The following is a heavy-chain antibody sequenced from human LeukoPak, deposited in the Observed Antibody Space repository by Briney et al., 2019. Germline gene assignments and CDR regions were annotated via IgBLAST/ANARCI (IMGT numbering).Heavy chain of an antibody. CDR2: ISGSGGST. CDR1: GFTFSSYA. CDR3: AKVATKVVTASYFDY. D-gene: IGHD2-21*02. V-gene: IGHV3-23*01. Sequence: GGSLRLSCVASGFTFSSYAMSWVRQAPGKGLEWVSAISGSGGSTYYADSVKGRFTISRDNSKNTLYLQMNSLRAEDTAVYYCAKVATKVVTASYFDYWGQGTLVTVSS. J-gene: IGHJ4*02.